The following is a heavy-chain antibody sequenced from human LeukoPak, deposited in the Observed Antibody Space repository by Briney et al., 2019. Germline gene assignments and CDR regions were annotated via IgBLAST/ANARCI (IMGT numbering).Heavy chain of an antibody. D-gene: IGHD3-10*01. CDR1: GDSVSSNSAA. Sequence: SQTLSLTCAISGDSVSSNSAAWNWIRQSPSRGLEWLGRTYYRSKWYNDYAVSVKNRITINPDTSKNQFSLKLSSVTAADTAVYYCARDSEDELLWFGAYGMDVWGKGTTVTVSS. V-gene: IGHV6-1*01. CDR2: TYYRSKWYN. J-gene: IGHJ6*04. CDR3: ARDSEDELLWFGAYGMDV.